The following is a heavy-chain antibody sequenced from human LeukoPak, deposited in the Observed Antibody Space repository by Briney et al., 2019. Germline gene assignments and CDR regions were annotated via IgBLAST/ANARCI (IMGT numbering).Heavy chain of an antibody. D-gene: IGHD2-15*01. CDR2: INSDGSST. J-gene: IGHJ6*03. CDR3: ARDKWWGHYYYYMDV. CDR1: GFTFSSYW. V-gene: IGHV3-74*01. Sequence: PGGSLRLSCAASGFTFSSYWMHWVRQAPGKGLVWVSRINSDGSSTSYADSVKGRFTISRDNAKNTLYLQMNSLRAEDTAVYYCARDKWWGHYYYYMDVWGKGTTVTVSS.